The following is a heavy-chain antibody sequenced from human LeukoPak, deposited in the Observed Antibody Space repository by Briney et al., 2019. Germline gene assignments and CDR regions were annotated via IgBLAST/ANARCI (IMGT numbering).Heavy chain of an antibody. J-gene: IGHJ6*03. Sequence: PSETLSPTCSVSGDSMYTYYWSWIRQPPGKGLEWIGYVFYSGSTSYNPSLKSRLSMSVDTSKNEFSLKLNSVTDADTAVYYCARIVRGSGTYFSGEYYYYMDVWGKGTTVTISS. CDR3: ARIVRGSGTYFSGEYYYYMDV. CDR2: VFYSGST. D-gene: IGHD3-10*01. CDR1: GDSMYTYY. V-gene: IGHV4-59*01.